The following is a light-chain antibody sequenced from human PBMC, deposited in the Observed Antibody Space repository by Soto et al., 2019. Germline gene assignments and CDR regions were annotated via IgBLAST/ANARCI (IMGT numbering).Light chain of an antibody. Sequence: DIQMTQSPSTLPASVGDRVTITCRANQSISTWLAWYQQKPGKAPNLLIYKASRLETGVPSRFSGSGSGTEFTLTISFLQPDDLATYYCQQYNSYSEAFGQGTKVDIK. V-gene: IGKV1-5*03. CDR2: KAS. CDR3: QQYNSYSEA. J-gene: IGKJ1*01. CDR1: QSISTW.